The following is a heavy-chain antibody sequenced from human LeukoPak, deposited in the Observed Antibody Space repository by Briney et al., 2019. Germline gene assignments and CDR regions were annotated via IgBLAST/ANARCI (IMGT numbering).Heavy chain of an antibody. Sequence: SQTLSLTCTVSGGSISSGSYYWSWIRQPAGKGLEWIGRIYTSGSTNYNPSLKSRVTISVDTSKNQFSLKLSSATAADTAVYYCARYCSGGSCYFDLWGQGTLVTVSS. CDR2: IYTSGST. D-gene: IGHD2-15*01. CDR3: ARYCSGGSCYFDL. V-gene: IGHV4-61*02. CDR1: GGSISSGSYY. J-gene: IGHJ5*02.